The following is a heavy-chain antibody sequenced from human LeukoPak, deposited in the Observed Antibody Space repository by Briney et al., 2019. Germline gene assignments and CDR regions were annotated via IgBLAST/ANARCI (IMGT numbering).Heavy chain of an antibody. D-gene: IGHD3-3*01. CDR1: GYTFTSYD. V-gene: IGHV1-8*01. CDR3: ARRLATYYDFWSGYYTDYFDH. CDR2: MNPNSGNT. J-gene: IGHJ4*02. Sequence: ASVKVSCKASGYTFTSYDINWVRQATGQGLEWMGWMNPNSGNTGYAQKFQGRVTMTRNTSISTAYMELSSLRSEDTAVYYCARRLATYYDFWSGYYTDYFDHWGQGTLVTVSS.